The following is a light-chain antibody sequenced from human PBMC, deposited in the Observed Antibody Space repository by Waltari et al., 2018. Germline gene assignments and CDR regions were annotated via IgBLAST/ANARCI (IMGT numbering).Light chain of an antibody. J-gene: IGKJ1*01. CDR1: QSVLYSSNNKNY. Sequence: DIVMTQSPDSLAVSLGERATINCKSSQSVLYSSNNKNYLAWYQQKPGPPPKLLICWASIRESGVPARFSGSGSGTDFTLTISSLQAEDVAVYYCQQYYSTPPTFGQGTKVEIK. CDR2: WAS. V-gene: IGKV4-1*01. CDR3: QQYYSTPPT.